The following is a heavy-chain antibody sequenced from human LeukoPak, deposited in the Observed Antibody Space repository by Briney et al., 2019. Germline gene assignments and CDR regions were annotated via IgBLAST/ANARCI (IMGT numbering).Heavy chain of an antibody. V-gene: IGHV4-61*02. D-gene: IGHD3-22*01. CDR3: AREGYYYDSSGYIRYYYYYGMDV. CDR2: IYTSGST. CDR1: GGSISSGSYY. Sequence: SETLSLTCTVSGGSISSGSYYWSWIRQPAGKGLEWIGRIYTSGSTNYNPSLKSRVTISVDTSKNQFSLKLSSVTAADTAVYYCAREGYYYDSSGYIRYYYYYGMDVGGQGTTVTVSS. J-gene: IGHJ6*02.